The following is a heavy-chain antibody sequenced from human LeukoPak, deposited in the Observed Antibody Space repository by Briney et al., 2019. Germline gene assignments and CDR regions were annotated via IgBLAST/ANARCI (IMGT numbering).Heavy chain of an antibody. CDR2: IYYSGST. CDR1: GDSISTSNSY. Sequence: SETLSLTCTVSGDSISTSNSYWGWIRQPPGEGLEWIGSIYYSGSTYYNPSLKSRVTISVDTSKNQFSLKLSSVTAADTAVYYCARWGTYASTSNWFDPWGQGTLVTVSS. J-gene: IGHJ5*02. D-gene: IGHD2-2*01. V-gene: IGHV4-39*07. CDR3: ARWGTYASTSNWFDP.